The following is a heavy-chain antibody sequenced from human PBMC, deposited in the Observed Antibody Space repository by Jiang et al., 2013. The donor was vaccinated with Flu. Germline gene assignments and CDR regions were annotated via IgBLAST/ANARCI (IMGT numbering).Heavy chain of an antibody. D-gene: IGHD5-24*01. V-gene: IGHV4-39*07. Sequence: PGLVKPSETLSLTCTVSGGSISSSSYYWGWIRQPPGKGLEWIGSIYYSGSTYYNPSLKSRVTISVDTSKNQFSLKLSSVTAADTAVYYCARHAPRRWLHSLGYWGQGTLVTVSS. CDR3: ARHAPRRWLHSLGY. CDR1: GGSISSSSYY. J-gene: IGHJ4*02. CDR2: IYYSGST.